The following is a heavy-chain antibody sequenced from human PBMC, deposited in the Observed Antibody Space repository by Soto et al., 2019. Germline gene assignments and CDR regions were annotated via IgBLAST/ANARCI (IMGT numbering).Heavy chain of an antibody. D-gene: IGHD6-6*01. J-gene: IGHJ5*02. CDR1: GYTFTSYD. CDR2: MNPNSGNT. V-gene: IGHV1-8*01. Sequence: ASVKVSCKASGYTFTSYDINWVRQATGQGLEWMGWMNPNSGNTGYAQKFQGRVTMTRNTSISTAYMELSSLRSEDTAVYYCARHSSSRRFSWFDPWGQGTLVTVSS. CDR3: ARHSSSRRFSWFDP.